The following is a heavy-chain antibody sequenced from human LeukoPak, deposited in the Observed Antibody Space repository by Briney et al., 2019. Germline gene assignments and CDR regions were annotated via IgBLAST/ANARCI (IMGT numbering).Heavy chain of an antibody. J-gene: IGHJ4*02. D-gene: IGHD5-18*01. CDR2: IYSGGST. CDR1: GFTVSSNY. Sequence: GGSLRLSCAASGFTVSSNYMSWVRQAPGKGLEWVSVIYSGGSTYYADSVKGRFTISRDNSKNTLYLQMNSLRAEDTAVYYCARVKFSGRYSYGDHLHFDYWGQGTLVTVSS. CDR3: ARVKFSGRYSYGDHLHFDY. V-gene: IGHV3-53*01.